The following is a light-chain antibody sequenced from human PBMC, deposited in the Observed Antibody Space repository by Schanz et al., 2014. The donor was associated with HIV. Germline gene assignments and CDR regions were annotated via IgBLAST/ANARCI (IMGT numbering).Light chain of an antibody. CDR1: QSVSKY. Sequence: EMVMTQSPATLSASPGERATLSCRASQSVSKYLAWYQQKPGQAPRLLIYDTSNRATGIPARFSGSGSGTDFTLTISSLEPEDFAVYYCQQRSNWPRTFGQGTKLEIK. J-gene: IGKJ2*01. V-gene: IGKV3-11*01. CDR2: DTS. CDR3: QQRSNWPRT.